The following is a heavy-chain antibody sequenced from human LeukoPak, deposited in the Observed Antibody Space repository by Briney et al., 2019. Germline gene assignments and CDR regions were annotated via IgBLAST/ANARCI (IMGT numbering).Heavy chain of an antibody. CDR1: GGSISSYY. Sequence: SETLSLTCTVSGGSISSYYWRWIRQPPGKGLEWIGYIYYSGSTNYNPSLKSRVTISVDTSKNQFSLKLSSVTAADTAVYYCARGSYDILTGYSDAFDIWGQGTMVTVSS. V-gene: IGHV4-59*01. D-gene: IGHD3-9*01. CDR2: IYYSGST. J-gene: IGHJ3*02. CDR3: ARGSYDILTGYSDAFDI.